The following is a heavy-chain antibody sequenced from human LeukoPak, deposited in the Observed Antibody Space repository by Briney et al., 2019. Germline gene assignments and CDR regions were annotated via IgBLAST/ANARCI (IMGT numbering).Heavy chain of an antibody. CDR2: INPSGGST. CDR3: ARDNYYGSGSYYSDY. Sequence: GASVKVSCKASGYTFTSYYIHWVRQAPGQGPEWVGIINPSGGSTSYAQKFQGRVTMTRDTSTSTVYMELSSLRSEDTAVYYCARDNYYGSGSYYSDYWGQGTLVTVSP. CDR1: GYTFTSYY. D-gene: IGHD3-10*01. V-gene: IGHV1-46*03. J-gene: IGHJ4*02.